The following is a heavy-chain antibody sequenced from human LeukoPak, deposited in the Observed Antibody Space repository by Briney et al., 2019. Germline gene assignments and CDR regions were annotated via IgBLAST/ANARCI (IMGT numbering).Heavy chain of an antibody. CDR2: MSTSSTYI. Sequence: GGCLRLSCAASGFNFRGYNMNWVRQAPGKGLEWVSSMSTSSTYIYYADSIKGRFTISRDDARSLLYLQMDSLRAEDTAVYYCVRDFAFGFCNTTTCRYPLDSWGQGTLVTVSS. D-gene: IGHD3-16*01. CDR1: GFNFRGYN. J-gene: IGHJ4*02. CDR3: VRDFAFGFCNTTTCRYPLDS. V-gene: IGHV3-21*06.